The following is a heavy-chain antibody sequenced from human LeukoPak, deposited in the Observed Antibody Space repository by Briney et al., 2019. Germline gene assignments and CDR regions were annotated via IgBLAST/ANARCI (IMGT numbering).Heavy chain of an antibody. CDR2: INHSGST. D-gene: IGHD2-21*02. Sequence: SETLSLTCAVYGGSFSGYYWSWIRQPPGKGLEWIGEINHSGSTNYNPSLKSRVTTSVDTSKKQFSLKLSSVTAADTAVYYCARGQSSVVTDIPYYFDYWGRGTLVTVSS. CDR1: GGSFSGYY. J-gene: IGHJ4*02. V-gene: IGHV4-34*01. CDR3: ARGQSSVVTDIPYYFDY.